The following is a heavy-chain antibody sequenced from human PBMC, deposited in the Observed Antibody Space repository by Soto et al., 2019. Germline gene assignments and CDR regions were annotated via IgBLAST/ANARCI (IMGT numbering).Heavy chain of an antibody. Sequence: QVQLVQSGAEVKKPGSSVKVSCKASGGTFSSYTISWVRQAPGQGLEWLGRIIPILGIANYAQKFQGRVTITADKSTSTAYMELSSLRSEDTAVYYCARDRYSSGCYYFDYWGQGTLVTVSS. V-gene: IGHV1-69*08. CDR2: IIPILGIA. J-gene: IGHJ4*02. CDR3: ARDRYSSGCYYFDY. D-gene: IGHD6-19*01. CDR1: GGTFSSYT.